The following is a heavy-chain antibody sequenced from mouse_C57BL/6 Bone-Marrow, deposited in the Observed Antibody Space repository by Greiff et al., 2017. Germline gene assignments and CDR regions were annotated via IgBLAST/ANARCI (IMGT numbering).Heavy chain of an antibody. V-gene: IGHV1-63*01. D-gene: IGHD3-2*02. CDR2: IYPGGGYT. CDR3: ARGDSSGYGFAC. J-gene: IGHJ3*01. Sequence: QVHVKQSGAELVRPGTSVKMSCKASGYTFTNYWIGWAKQRPGHGLEWIGDIYPGGGYTNYNEKLKGKATLTADKSSSTAYMQFSSLTSEDSAIYYCARGDSSGYGFACGDQGTRVTVTA. CDR1: GYTFTNYW.